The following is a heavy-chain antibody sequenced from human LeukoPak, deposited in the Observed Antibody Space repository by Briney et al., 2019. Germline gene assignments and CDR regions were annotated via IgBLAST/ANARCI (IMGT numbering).Heavy chain of an antibody. D-gene: IGHD3-10*01. V-gene: IGHV3-30*18. Sequence: GGSLRLSCAASGFTFSSYGMHWVRQAPGKGLEWVAVISYDGSNKYYADSVKGRFTISRDNSKNTLYLQMNSLRAEDTAVYYCAKEALIGIWFGGLLPEYYFDYWGQGTLVTVSS. CDR1: GFTFSSYG. CDR3: AKEALIGIWFGGLLPEYYFDY. CDR2: ISYDGSNK. J-gene: IGHJ4*02.